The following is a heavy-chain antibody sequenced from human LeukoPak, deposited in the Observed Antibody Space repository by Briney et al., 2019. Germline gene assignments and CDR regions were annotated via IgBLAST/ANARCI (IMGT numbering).Heavy chain of an antibody. Sequence: GGSLRLSCAASGFTFSSYAMSWVRQAPGKGLEWVSAISGSGGSTYYADSVKGRFTISRDNSKNTLYLQMNSLRAEDTAVYYCAKDGYCSGGSRYKGDYWGQGTLVTVSS. CDR2: ISGSGGST. CDR1: GFTFSSYA. V-gene: IGHV3-23*01. D-gene: IGHD2-15*01. CDR3: AKDGYCSGGSRYKGDY. J-gene: IGHJ4*02.